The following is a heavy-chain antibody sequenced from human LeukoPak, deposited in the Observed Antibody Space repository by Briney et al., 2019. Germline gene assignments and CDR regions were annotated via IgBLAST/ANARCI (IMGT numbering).Heavy chain of an antibody. CDR3: ARDGSGYMVRVSGAFDI. D-gene: IGHD3-10*01. Sequence: GGSLRLSCAASGFTVSYNYMSWVRQAPGKGLEWVSDIYSDGDRYYADSVKGRFTISRDNAKNSLYLQMNSLRAEDTAVYYCARDGSGYMVRVSGAFDIWGQGTMVTVSS. CDR1: GFTVSYNY. J-gene: IGHJ3*02. CDR2: IYSDGDR. V-gene: IGHV3-53*01.